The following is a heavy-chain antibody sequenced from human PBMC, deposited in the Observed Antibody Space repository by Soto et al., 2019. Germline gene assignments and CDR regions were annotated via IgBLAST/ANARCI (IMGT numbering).Heavy chain of an antibody. Sequence: QVQLQESGPGLVKPSETLSLTCTVSGGSVSSGSYYWSWIRQPPGKGLEWIGYIYYSGSTNYNPSLKTRLTISLDTSKNQFSLKLSSVTAADMAVYYCAKGYCSGGSCYGFDYWGQGTLVTVSS. D-gene: IGHD2-15*01. CDR3: AKGYCSGGSCYGFDY. V-gene: IGHV4-61*01. CDR1: GGSVSSGSYY. CDR2: IYYSGST. J-gene: IGHJ4*02.